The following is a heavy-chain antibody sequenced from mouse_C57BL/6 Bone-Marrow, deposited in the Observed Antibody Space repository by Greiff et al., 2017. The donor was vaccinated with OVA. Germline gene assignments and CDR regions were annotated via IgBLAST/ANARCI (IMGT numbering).Heavy chain of an antibody. CDR1: GFTFTDYY. J-gene: IGHJ2*01. Sequence: EVQGVESGGGLVQPGGSLSLSCAASGFTFTDYYMSWVRQPPGKALEWLGFIRNKANGYTTEYSASGKGLFTISRDTSQSILYLQMNALRAEDSATYYCARSYYGDFYFDYWGQGTPLTVSA. V-gene: IGHV7-3*01. D-gene: IGHD2-13*01. CDR3: ARSYYGDFYFDY. CDR2: IRNKANGYTT.